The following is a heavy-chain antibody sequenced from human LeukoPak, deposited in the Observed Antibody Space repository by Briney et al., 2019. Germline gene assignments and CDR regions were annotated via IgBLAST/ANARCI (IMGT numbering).Heavy chain of an antibody. V-gene: IGHV2-5*01. CDR1: GLSLSTSGVG. J-gene: IGHJ3*02. Sequence: SGPTLVKPTQTLTLTCTLSGLSLSTSGVGVGWIRQPPGKALKWLALIYWNDEKRYSPSLKSRLTITKDTSKIQVVLAVTNMDPVDTATYYCAHTQYYFDSGGVDDGFDIWGQGTLVTVSS. CDR2: IYWNDEK. CDR3: AHTQYYFDSGGVDDGFDI. D-gene: IGHD3-22*01.